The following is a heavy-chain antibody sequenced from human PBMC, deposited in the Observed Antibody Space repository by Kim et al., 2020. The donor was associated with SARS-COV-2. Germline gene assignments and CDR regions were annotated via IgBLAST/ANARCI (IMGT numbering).Heavy chain of an antibody. V-gene: IGHV4-39*01. J-gene: IGHJ4*02. D-gene: IGHD2-15*01. CDR2: IYYRGST. CDR3: ARYKGYCSGGSCYGTFDY. Sequence: SETLSLTCTVSGGSISSSSYYWGWIRQPPGKGLEWIGSIYYRGSTYYNPSLKSRVTISVDTSKNQFSLKLSSVTAADTAVYYCARYKGYCSGGSCYGTFDYRGQGTLVTVSS. CDR1: GGSISSSSYY.